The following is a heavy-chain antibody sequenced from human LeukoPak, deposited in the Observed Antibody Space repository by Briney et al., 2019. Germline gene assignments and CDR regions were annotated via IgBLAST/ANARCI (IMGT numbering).Heavy chain of an antibody. CDR2: IYTSGST. V-gene: IGHV4-4*07. J-gene: IGHJ4*02. CDR3: ARLGMDYYDILTGYYVPRDY. Sequence: SETLSFTCTVSGGSISSYYWSWIRQPAGKGLEWIGRIYTSGSTNYNPSLKSRVTMSVDTSKNQFSLKLSSVTAADTAVYYCARLGMDYYDILTGYYVPRDYWGQGTLVTVSS. CDR1: GGSISSYY. D-gene: IGHD3-9*01.